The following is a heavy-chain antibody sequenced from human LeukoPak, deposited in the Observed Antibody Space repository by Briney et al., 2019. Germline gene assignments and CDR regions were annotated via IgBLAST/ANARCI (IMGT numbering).Heavy chain of an antibody. CDR3: AKGRLGPFDY. J-gene: IGHJ4*02. CDR2: IKQDGSEK. V-gene: IGHV3-7*03. CDR1: GFTFSTYW. D-gene: IGHD7-27*01. Sequence: PGGSLRLSCAASGFTFSTYWMSWVRQAPGKGLEWVANIKQDGSEKYYVDSVKGRFTISRDNSKNTLYLQMNSLRAEDTAVYYCAKGRLGPFDYWGQGTLVTVSS.